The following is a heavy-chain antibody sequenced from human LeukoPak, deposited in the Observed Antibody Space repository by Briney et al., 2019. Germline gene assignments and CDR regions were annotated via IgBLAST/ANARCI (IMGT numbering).Heavy chain of an antibody. D-gene: IGHD2-21*01. J-gene: IGHJ5*02. CDR3: AADVIPGPKGFDP. Sequence: SVKVSCKASGFIFTSFAIQWVRQARGQRLEWIGWIVVGTGNTKYAQKFQGRVTITRDMSTSTAYMELNSLRSEDSAVYYCAADVIPGPKGFDPWGQGTLVTVSS. CDR2: IVVGTGNT. CDR1: GFIFTSFA. V-gene: IGHV1-58*02.